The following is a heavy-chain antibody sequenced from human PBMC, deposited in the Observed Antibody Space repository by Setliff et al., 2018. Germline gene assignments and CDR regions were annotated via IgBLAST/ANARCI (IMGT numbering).Heavy chain of an antibody. J-gene: IGHJ4*02. CDR2: IIPILETT. CDR3: ARWNGSGYLYY. Sequence: GASVKVSCKASGDTFSTYALSWVRQAPGQGLLWMGRIIPILETTNYAQNFQGRVSITADESTRTAYMELSSLTFEDTAVYYCARWNGSGYLYYWGQGTWVTVSS. D-gene: IGHD3-3*01. V-gene: IGHV1-69*11. CDR1: GDTFSTYA.